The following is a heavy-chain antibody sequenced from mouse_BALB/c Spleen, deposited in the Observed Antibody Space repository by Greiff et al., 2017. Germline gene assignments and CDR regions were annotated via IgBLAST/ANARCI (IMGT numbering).Heavy chain of an antibody. CDR3: AREGHYLGFAY. CDR1: GYTFTSYW. D-gene: IGHD1-2*01. V-gene: IGHV1-87*01. CDR2: IYPGDGDT. J-gene: IGHJ3*01. Sequence: VKLQESGAELARPGASVKLSCKASGYTFTSYWMQWVKQRPGQGLEWIGAIYPGDGDTRYTQKFKGKATLTADKSSSTAYMQLSSLASEDSAVYYCAREGHYLGFAYWGQGTLVTVSA.